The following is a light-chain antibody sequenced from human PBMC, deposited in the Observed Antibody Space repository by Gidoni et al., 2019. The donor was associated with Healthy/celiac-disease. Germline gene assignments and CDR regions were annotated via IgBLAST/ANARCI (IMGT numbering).Light chain of an antibody. V-gene: IGKV3-15*01. CDR1: QSVNSN. J-gene: IGKJ4*01. CDR2: GAS. CDR3: QQYNNWLALT. Sequence: EIVMTQSPATLFVSPGERATLSCRASQSVNSNLAWYQQKPGQAPRLLIYGASTRATGIPARFSGSGSGTEFTLTISSLQSEDFAVYYCQQYNNWLALTFGGGTKVEIK.